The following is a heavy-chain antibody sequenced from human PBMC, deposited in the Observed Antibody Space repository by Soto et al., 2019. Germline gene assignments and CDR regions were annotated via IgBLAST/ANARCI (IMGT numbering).Heavy chain of an antibody. D-gene: IGHD3-3*02. CDR2: INRSGST. CDR1: GGSFSGYY. CDR3: ARGAIFDY. Sequence: QVHLQQWGAGLLRPSETLSLTCAVYGGSFSGYYWSWIRQPPGKGLEWIGEINRSGSTDYNPSLKCRVTMSLDSSNNQFSLRLISVTAADTAVYYCARGAIFDYWGQGTLIIVSS. V-gene: IGHV4-34*01. J-gene: IGHJ4*02.